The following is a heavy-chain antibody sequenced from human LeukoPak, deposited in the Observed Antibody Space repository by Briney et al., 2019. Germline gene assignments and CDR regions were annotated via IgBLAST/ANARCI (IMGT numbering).Heavy chain of an antibody. CDR1: GYSISSGYY. CDR2: IYHSGST. J-gene: IGHJ4*01. D-gene: IGHD2-2*01. V-gene: IGHV4-38-2*01. CDR3: ARQWQSTGFDY. Sequence: TSETLSFTCAVSGYSISSGYYWGWIRQPPGKGLEWIGSIYHSGSTHYNSSLKSRITISVDTSKNQFSLKLTSVTAADTAMYYCARQWQSTGFDYWGHRGIVTVSS.